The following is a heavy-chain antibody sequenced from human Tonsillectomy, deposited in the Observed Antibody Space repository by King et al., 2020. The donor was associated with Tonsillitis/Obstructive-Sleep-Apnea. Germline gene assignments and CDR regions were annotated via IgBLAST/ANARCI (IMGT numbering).Heavy chain of an antibody. D-gene: IGHD2-2*01. V-gene: IGHV4-34*01. Sequence: HVQLQQWGAGLLKPSETLSLTCAVYGGSFSGYYWSWIRQPPGKGLEWIGELNHSGSTNYNPSLKSRVTISVDTSKNQFSLKLSSVTAADTAVYYCARGDIVVVPAAMVYYYYMDVWGKGTTVTVSS. CDR2: LNHSGST. J-gene: IGHJ6*03. CDR3: ARGDIVVVPAAMVYYYYMDV. CDR1: GGSFSGYY.